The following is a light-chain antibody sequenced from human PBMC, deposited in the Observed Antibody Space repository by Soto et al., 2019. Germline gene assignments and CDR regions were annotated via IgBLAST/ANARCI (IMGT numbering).Light chain of an antibody. CDR2: GAS. Sequence: EIVLTQSPGTLSLSPGERATLSCRASQSVSSSYLAWYQQKPGQAPRLLIYGASSRATGIPDRFSGSGSGTDFTLTISRLELEDFAVYYCQQYGSSPPLLTFGGGTKVEIK. V-gene: IGKV3-20*01. J-gene: IGKJ4*01. CDR1: QSVSSSY. CDR3: QQYGSSPPLLT.